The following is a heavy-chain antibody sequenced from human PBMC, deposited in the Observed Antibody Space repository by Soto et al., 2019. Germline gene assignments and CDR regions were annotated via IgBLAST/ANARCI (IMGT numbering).Heavy chain of an antibody. Sequence: QVQLQESGPGLVKPSETLSLTCTVSGGSISSYYWSWIRQPPGKGLEWIGYIYYSGSTTYNPSLKSRVTISVDTSKNQFSLKLSSVTAADTAVYYCARVASYGYWYFDLWGRGTLVTVSS. D-gene: IGHD5-18*01. CDR2: IYYSGST. CDR1: GGSISSYY. CDR3: ARVASYGYWYFDL. J-gene: IGHJ2*01. V-gene: IGHV4-59*01.